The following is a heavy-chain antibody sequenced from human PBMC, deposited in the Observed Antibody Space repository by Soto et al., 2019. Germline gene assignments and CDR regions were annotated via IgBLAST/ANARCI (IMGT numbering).Heavy chain of an antibody. CDR1: GGTFSSYA. V-gene: IGHV1-69*13. CDR3: ARGYNYVWGSYRPPLSHYGMDV. Sequence: ASVKVSCKASGGTFSSYAISWVRQAPGQGLEWMGGIIPIFGTANYAQKFQGRVTITADESTSTAYMELSSLRSEDTAVYYCARGYNYVWGSYRPPLSHYGMDVWGQGNTVTVSS. J-gene: IGHJ6*01. CDR2: IIPIFGTA. D-gene: IGHD3-16*02.